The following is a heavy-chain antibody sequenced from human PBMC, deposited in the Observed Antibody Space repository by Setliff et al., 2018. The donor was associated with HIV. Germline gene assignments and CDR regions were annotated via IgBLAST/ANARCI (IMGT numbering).Heavy chain of an antibody. CDR2: TDYSGST. Sequence: SETLSLTCTVSGGSISSSSYYWGWIRQPPGKGLEWIGSTDYSGSTHYNPSLKSRVTISVDTSKSQFSLKLTSVTTADTAMYYCAGRGGYNDWYFDYWGQGALVTVSS. CDR1: GGSISSSSYY. CDR3: AGRGGYNDWYFDY. J-gene: IGHJ4*02. V-gene: IGHV4-39*07. D-gene: IGHD5-12*01.